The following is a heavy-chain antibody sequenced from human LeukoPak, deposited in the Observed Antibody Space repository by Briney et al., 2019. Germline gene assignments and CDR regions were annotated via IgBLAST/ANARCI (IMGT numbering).Heavy chain of an antibody. CDR1: GFTFSRYA. V-gene: IGHV3-30*04. Sequence: GGSLRLSCAASGFTFSRYAMHWVRQAPGKGLEWVAVVASDGNDKHHADSVKGRFTISRDNSKNTLYLQMNSLRADDTAVYYCERDHTIGAADYYFEYWGEGTLVSVS. D-gene: IGHD6-13*01. CDR3: ERDHTIGAADYYFEY. CDR2: VASDGNDK. J-gene: IGHJ4*02.